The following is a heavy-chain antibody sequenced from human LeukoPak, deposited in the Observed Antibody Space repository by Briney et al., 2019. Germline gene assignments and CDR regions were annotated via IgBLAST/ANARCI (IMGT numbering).Heavy chain of an antibody. D-gene: IGHD6-19*01. Sequence: SETLSLTCTVSGGSISSSSYYWGWIRQPPGKGLEWIGSIYYSGSTYYNPSLKSRVTISVDTSKNQFSLKLSSVTAADTAAYYCASSRGLGYGVDVWGQGTTVTVSS. V-gene: IGHV4-39*07. CDR2: IYYSGST. CDR3: ASSRGLGYGVDV. J-gene: IGHJ6*02. CDR1: GGSISSSSYY.